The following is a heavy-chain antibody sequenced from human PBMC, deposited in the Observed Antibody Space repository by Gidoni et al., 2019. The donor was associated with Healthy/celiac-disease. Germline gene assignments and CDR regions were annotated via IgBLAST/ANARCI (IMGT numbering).Heavy chain of an antibody. CDR2: IYSSGST. V-gene: IGHV4-59*01. J-gene: IGHJ4*02. CDR1: GGSISSYY. CDR3: ARYPHSYFDY. Sequence: QVQLQESGPGLVKPSETLSLTCTVSGGSISSYYWSWIRQPPGQGLEWIGYIYSSGSTNYNPSLKGRVTISVDTSKNQFSLKLSSVTAADTAVYYCARYPHSYFDYWGQGTLVTISS.